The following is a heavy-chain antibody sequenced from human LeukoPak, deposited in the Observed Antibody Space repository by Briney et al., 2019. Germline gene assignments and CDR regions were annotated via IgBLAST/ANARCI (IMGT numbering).Heavy chain of an antibody. V-gene: IGHV3-21*01. Sequence: GGSLRLSCAASGFTFSSYSMNWVRQAPGKGLGRVSSISSSSSYIYYADSVKGRFTISRDNAKNSLYLQMNSLRAEDTAVYYCARAEMSNYDSSGYYDYWGQGTLVTVSS. CDR1: GFTFSSYS. J-gene: IGHJ4*02. D-gene: IGHD3-22*01. CDR2: ISSSSSYI. CDR3: ARAEMSNYDSSGYYDY.